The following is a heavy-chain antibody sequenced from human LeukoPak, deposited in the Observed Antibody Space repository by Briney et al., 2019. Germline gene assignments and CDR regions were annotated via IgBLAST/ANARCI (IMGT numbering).Heavy chain of an antibody. J-gene: IGHJ6*02. Sequence: SETLSLTCTVSGGSISSSSYYWGWIRQPPGKGLEWIGSIYYSGSTYYNPSLKSRVTISVDTSKNQFSLKLSSVTAADTAVYYCARAPAEGGYYGMDVWGQGTTVTVSS. CDR2: IYYSGST. D-gene: IGHD2-2*01. V-gene: IGHV4-39*07. CDR3: ARAPAEGGYYGMDV. CDR1: GGSISSSSYY.